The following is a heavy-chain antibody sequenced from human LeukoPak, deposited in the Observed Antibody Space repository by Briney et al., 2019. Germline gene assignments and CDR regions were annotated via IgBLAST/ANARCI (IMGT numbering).Heavy chain of an antibody. J-gene: IGHJ4*02. CDR3: ARGLGYCTSTTCLLPFDY. CDR2: SNSGGST. V-gene: IGHV3-53*03. CDR1: GFTVSTYY. D-gene: IGHD2-2*01. Sequence: PWGSLTLSCAASGFTVSTYYMTWVRQPQGKGLECVSVSNSGGSTYYADSVKGRFTVSRDNSKNTLYLQMNSLRAEDTAMYYCARGLGYCTSTTCLLPFDYWGQGTLVTASS.